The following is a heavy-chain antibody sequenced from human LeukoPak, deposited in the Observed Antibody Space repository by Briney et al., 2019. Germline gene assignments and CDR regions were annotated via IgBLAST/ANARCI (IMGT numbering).Heavy chain of an antibody. CDR3: ARDLGGPIFGLGLDV. CDR2: INSDGSST. Sequence: GGSLRLSCGASEFTVTNYWMHWVRPAPGKGLVWVSRINSDGSSTNYADTVKGRYTISRDYAKNTLYLQMNSLRDEDTAVYYCARDLGGPIFGLGLDVWGLGTTVTVSS. CDR1: EFTVTNYW. D-gene: IGHD3/OR15-3a*01. V-gene: IGHV3-74*01. J-gene: IGHJ6*02.